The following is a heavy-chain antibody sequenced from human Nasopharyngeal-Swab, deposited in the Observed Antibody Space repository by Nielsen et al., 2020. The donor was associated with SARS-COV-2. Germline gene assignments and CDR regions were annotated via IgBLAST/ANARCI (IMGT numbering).Heavy chain of an antibody. CDR1: GVIFSKYW. CDR3: APIIVVVTAIHYFDY. J-gene: IGHJ4*02. Sequence: GESLKISCVASGVIFSKYWMHWVRQAPGKGLVWVSRVNQDGSRTDYADSVRGRFTISRDNAKNTLYLQMNSLRAEDTAVYYCAPIIVVVTAIHYFDYWGQGTLVTVSS. CDR2: VNQDGSRT. V-gene: IGHV3-74*01. D-gene: IGHD2-21*02.